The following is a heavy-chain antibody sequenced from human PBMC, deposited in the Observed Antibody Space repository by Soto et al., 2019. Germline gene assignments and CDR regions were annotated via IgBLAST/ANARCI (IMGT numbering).Heavy chain of an antibody. Sequence: QVQLVESGGGVVQPGRSLRLSCADSGLSFSSYGMHWVRQAPGEGLEWVAAISYDGSNKNYLAPVEGRFPISRDNSKNXXYLQMHALRPEDTAVYYCARDSYYHSSIGYYVFDYWGQGTLVTVSS. J-gene: IGHJ4*02. CDR1: GLSFSSYG. V-gene: IGHV3-30*03. CDR3: ARDSYYHSSIGYYVFDY. D-gene: IGHD3-22*01. CDR2: ISYDGSNK.